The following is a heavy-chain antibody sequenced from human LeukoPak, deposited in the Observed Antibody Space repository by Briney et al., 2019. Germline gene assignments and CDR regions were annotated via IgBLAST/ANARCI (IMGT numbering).Heavy chain of an antibody. V-gene: IGHV5-51*01. CDR2: IYPGDSDT. J-gene: IGHJ6*02. CDR3: ASQGILTGYPGYYYGMDV. D-gene: IGHD3-9*01. CDR1: GYSFTSYW. Sequence: GESLKISCKGSGYSFTSYWIGWVRQMPGKGLEGMGIIYPGDSDTRYSPSFQGQVTISADKSISTAYLQWSSLKASDTAMYYCASQGILTGYPGYYYGMDVWGQGTTVTVSS.